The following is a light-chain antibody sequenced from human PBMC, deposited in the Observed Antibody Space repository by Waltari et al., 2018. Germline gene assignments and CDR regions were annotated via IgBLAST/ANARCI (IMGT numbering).Light chain of an antibody. CDR1: SGSLSTTSY. J-gene: IGLJ3*02. V-gene: IGLV8-61*01. CDR3: ALYRGRGIWV. Sequence: QTVVTQEPSLSVSPGGTVTLTCALSSGSLSTTSYATWYQPTPGQAPRPLGDKANARSSGVPDRLSGSSLGNTAALTITGAQADDESDYYCALYRGRGIWVFGGGTRLTVL. CDR2: KAN.